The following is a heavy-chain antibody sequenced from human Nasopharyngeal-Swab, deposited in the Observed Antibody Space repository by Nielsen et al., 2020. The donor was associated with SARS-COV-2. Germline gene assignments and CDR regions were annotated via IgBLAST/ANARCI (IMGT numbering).Heavy chain of an antibody. CDR3: ARDDRAGTTGLLVQHYFDY. Sequence: WIRQPPGKGLEWIGNIHYSENTNYNPSLKSRVTMSVDTSTDQFSLKLSSVTAADTAVYYCARDDRAGTTGLLVQHYFDYWGQGTLVTVSS. J-gene: IGHJ4*02. V-gene: IGHV4-59*12. CDR2: IHYSENT. D-gene: IGHD2-15*01.